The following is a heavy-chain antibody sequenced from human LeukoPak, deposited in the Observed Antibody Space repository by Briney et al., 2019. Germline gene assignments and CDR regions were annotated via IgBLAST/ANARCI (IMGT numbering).Heavy chain of an antibody. D-gene: IGHD1-14*01. CDR2: IYHSGST. CDR1: GGSISSGTYY. V-gene: IGHV4-39*07. CDR3: ARDRKYYYHMDV. J-gene: IGHJ6*03. Sequence: SETLSLTCTVSGGSISSGTYYWAWIRQPPGKGLEWIGTIYHSGSTYYNPSLKSRVTISVDTSKNQFSLNLTSLTAANTAVYYCARDRKYYYHMDVWGKGTTVTVSS.